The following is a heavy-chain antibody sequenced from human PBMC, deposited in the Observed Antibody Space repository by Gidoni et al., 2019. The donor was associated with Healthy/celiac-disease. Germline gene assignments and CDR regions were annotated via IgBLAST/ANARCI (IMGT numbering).Heavy chain of an antibody. CDR1: GFTFSSYG. CDR2: IWYDGINK. V-gene: IGHV3-33*01. CDR3: ARVYSVILDY. J-gene: IGHJ4*02. Sequence: QVQLVESGGRVVQPGSSLRPSCDASGFTFSSYGMQWIRQAPGKGLYWVAVIWYDGINKYYADSVKGRFTISRDNSMNTLYLQMNSLRAEDTAVYYCARVYSVILDYWGQGTLVTVSS. D-gene: IGHD1-26*01.